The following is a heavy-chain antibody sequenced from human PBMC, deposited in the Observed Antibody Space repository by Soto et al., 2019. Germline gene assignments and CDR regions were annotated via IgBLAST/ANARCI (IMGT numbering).Heavy chain of an antibody. D-gene: IGHD1-7*01. J-gene: IGHJ4*02. Sequence: SETLSLTCTVSGGSISSSSYYWGWIRQPPGKGLEWVGRIYYSGSTYYNPSLKSRVNISVDTSKNQFSLKLSSVTAADTAVYYCARSHNWNYVIDYWGQGTLVTVSS. V-gene: IGHV4-39*01. CDR1: GGSISSSSYY. CDR2: IYYSGST. CDR3: ARSHNWNYVIDY.